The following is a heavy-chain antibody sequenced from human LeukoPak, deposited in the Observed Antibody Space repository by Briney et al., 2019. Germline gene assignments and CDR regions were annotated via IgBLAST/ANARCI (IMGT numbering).Heavy chain of an antibody. D-gene: IGHD1-26*01. CDR2: TYYRSKWYY. CDR1: GDSVSSNSAA. Sequence: SQTLSLTCAISGDSVSSNSAAWNWIRQSPSRGLEWLGRTYYRSKWYYDYAVAVKSRISINPDTSKNQFSLQLSSVSPEDTAVYYCARDPVGGSTIFDYWGQGTLVTVSS. V-gene: IGHV6-1*01. CDR3: ARDPVGGSTIFDY. J-gene: IGHJ4*02.